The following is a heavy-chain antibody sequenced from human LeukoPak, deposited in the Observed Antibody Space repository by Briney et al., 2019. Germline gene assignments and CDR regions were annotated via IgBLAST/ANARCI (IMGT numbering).Heavy chain of an antibody. V-gene: IGHV4-59*01. CDR3: ATVASLPHYDILTGQSENYYYYYMDV. CDR2: IYYSGST. D-gene: IGHD3-9*01. J-gene: IGHJ6*03. CDR1: GGSISSYY. Sequence: SETLSLTCTVSGGSISSYYWSWIRQPPGKGLEWIGYIYYSGSTNYNPSLKSRVTISVDTSKNQFSLKLSSVTAADTAVYYCATVASLPHYDILTGQSENYYYYYMDVWGKGTTVTISS.